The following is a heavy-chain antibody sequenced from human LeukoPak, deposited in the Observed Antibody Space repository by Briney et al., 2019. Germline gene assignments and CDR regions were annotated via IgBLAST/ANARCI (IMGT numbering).Heavy chain of an antibody. D-gene: IGHD4-17*01. CDR1: GGSFSGYY. CDR2: INHSGST. J-gene: IGHJ4*02. V-gene: IGHV4-34*01. CDR3: ARGLTVTTSDDY. Sequence: SETLSLTCAVYGGSFSGYYWSWIRQPPGKGLEWIGEINHSGSTNYNPSLKSRVTIPVDTSKNQFSLKLSSVTAADTAVYYCARGLTVTTSDDYWGQGTLVTVSS.